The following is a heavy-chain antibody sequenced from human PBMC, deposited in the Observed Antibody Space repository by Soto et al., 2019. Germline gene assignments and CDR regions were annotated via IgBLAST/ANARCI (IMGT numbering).Heavy chain of an antibody. J-gene: IGHJ5*02. Sequence: GGSLRLSCAASGFTFSSYWMHWVRQAPGKGLVWVSRINGDGSSTSYADSVKGRFTISRDNAKNTLYLQMNSLRAEDTAVYYCARDRDYDYVWGSYRYTGGWFDPWGQGTLVTVSS. CDR2: INGDGSST. CDR3: ARDRDYDYVWGSYRYTGGWFDP. V-gene: IGHV3-74*01. D-gene: IGHD3-16*02. CDR1: GFTFSSYW.